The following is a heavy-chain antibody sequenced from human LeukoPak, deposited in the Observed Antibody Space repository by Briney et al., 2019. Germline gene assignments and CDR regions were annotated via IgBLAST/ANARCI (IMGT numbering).Heavy chain of an antibody. Sequence: SETLSLTCAVYGGSFSSYYWSWIRQPPGKGLEWIGYIYYSGSTNYNPSLKSRVTISVDTSKNQFSLKLSSVTAADTAVYYCARVIYDYAREAYYYYYMDVWGKGTTVTISS. V-gene: IGHV4-59*01. CDR3: ARVIYDYAREAYYYYYMDV. J-gene: IGHJ6*03. D-gene: IGHD3-16*01. CDR2: IYYSGST. CDR1: GGSFSSYY.